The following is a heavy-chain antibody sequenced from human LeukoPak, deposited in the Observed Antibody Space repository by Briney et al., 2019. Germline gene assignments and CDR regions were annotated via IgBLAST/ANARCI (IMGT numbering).Heavy chain of an antibody. D-gene: IGHD2-2*01. V-gene: IGHV1-2*02. J-gene: IGHJ5*02. Sequence: ASVKVSCKASGYTFTGYYMHWVRQAPGQGLEWMGWINPNSGGTNYAQKFQGRVTMTRDTSISTAYMELSRLRSDDTAVYYCARDTEPADIVVVPAAVGWFDPWGQGTLVTVSS. CDR1: GYTFTGYY. CDR2: INPNSGGT. CDR3: ARDTEPADIVVVPAAVGWFDP.